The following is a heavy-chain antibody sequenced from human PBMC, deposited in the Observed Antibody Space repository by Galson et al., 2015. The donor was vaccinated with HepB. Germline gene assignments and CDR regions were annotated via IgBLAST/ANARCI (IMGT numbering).Heavy chain of an antibody. D-gene: IGHD1-1*01. CDR1: GFTVSSNY. CDR3: ARDLNQRGDAFDI. V-gene: IGHV3-53*04. J-gene: IGHJ3*02. CDR2: IYSGGST. Sequence: SLRLSCAASGFTVSSNYMSWVRQAPGKGLEWVSVIYSGGSTYYADSVKGRFTISRHNSKNTLYLQMNSLRAEDTAVYYCARDLNQRGDAFDIWGQGTMVTVSS.